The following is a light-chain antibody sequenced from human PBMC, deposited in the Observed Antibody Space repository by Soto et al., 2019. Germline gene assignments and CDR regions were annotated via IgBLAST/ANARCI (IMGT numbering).Light chain of an antibody. J-gene: IGKJ2*01. Sequence: DSQMTQSPSSLSASVGDSVTFTFRARQIIDTYLTWYQHKPGKAPQLLIYAASSLHSGVPVRFSGSGSGTDFNLTISRLQPEDYAPYYGQQGYRAPYTLGQGTKLEIK. CDR1: QIIDTY. V-gene: IGKV1-39*01. CDR2: AAS. CDR3: QQGYRAPYT.